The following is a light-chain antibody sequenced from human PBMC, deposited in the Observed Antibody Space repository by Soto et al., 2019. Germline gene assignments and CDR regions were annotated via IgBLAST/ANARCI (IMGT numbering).Light chain of an antibody. Sequence: EIVMTQSPATLSVSPGERVTLSCRASQSVSSNLAWYQQKPGQAPRLLIYGASTRATGIPARFSGSGSGTEFTLTIRSLQSEDFAVYYCQQYHNWPPLTFGGGTKVEIK. V-gene: IGKV3-15*01. J-gene: IGKJ4*01. CDR3: QQYHNWPPLT. CDR1: QSVSSN. CDR2: GAS.